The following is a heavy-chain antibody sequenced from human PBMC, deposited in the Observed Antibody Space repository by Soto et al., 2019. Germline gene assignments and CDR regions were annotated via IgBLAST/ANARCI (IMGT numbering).Heavy chain of an antibody. V-gene: IGHV2-5*01. J-gene: IGHJ4*02. CDR3: AHRHRLGTVTDGFDF. CDR2: IYSNNHK. D-gene: IGHD2-21*02. CDR1: GFSFTTSGVG. Sequence: SQTLTLTCTFSGFSFTTSGVGVAWIRQPPGKAPEWLAVIYSNNHKRYSPSLETRVSITKDTSKSQVVLTMTNMDPADTATYFCAHRHRLGTVTDGFDFWGQGILVTVSS.